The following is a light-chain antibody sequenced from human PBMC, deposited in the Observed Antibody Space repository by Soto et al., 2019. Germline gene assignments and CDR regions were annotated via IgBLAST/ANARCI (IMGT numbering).Light chain of an antibody. J-gene: IGKJ3*01. V-gene: IGKV1-33*01. Sequence: DIQMTQSPSSLSASVGDRVTINCQASQNIANSLNWYQQTPGKAPKLLIYDASNLHRGAPSRFSGSGSGSDFTFTITCLQPDVIASYSCKQYDYLPYPFGRGNTVD. CDR1: QNIANS. CDR3: KQYDYLPYP. CDR2: DAS.